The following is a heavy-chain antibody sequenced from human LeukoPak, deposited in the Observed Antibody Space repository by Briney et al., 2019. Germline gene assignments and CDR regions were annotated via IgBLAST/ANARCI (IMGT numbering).Heavy chain of an antibody. V-gene: IGHV3-23*01. J-gene: IGHJ4*02. Sequence: PGGSLRLSCAASGFTFSSYGMTWVRQAPGRGLEWVSAITGSGGNTYYADSVRGRFTISRDNSKNTLFLQMNTLRAEDTAVYYCATIGVRGYSYPIDYWGQGTLVTVSS. CDR3: ATIGVRGYSYPIDY. CDR2: ITGSGGNT. D-gene: IGHD5-18*01. CDR1: GFTFSSYG.